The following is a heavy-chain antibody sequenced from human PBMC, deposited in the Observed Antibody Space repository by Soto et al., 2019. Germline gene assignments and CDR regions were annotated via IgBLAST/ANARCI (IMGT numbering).Heavy chain of an antibody. Sequence: PGGSLRLSCAASGFTFSSYGMHWVRQAPGKGLEWVAVIWYDGSNKYYADSVKGRFTISRDNSKNTLYLQMNSLRAEDTAVYYCARDPGVVPAAMAFDYWGQGILVTVSS. CDR2: IWYDGSNK. CDR1: GFTFSSYG. CDR3: ARDPGVVPAAMAFDY. V-gene: IGHV3-33*01. D-gene: IGHD2-2*01. J-gene: IGHJ4*02.